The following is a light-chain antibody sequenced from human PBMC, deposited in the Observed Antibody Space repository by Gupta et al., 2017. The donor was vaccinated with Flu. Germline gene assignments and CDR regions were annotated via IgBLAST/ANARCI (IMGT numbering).Light chain of an antibody. J-gene: IGKJ4*01. CDR3: QQYYNTPLT. V-gene: IGKV4-1*01. Sequence: DIVMTQSPDSLAVSLGERATIYCKSSQSVLYSSNNKNYLTWYQQKPGQPPKLLIYWASTRESGVPDRFSGSGSGTDFTLTISSLQAEDVAVYYCQQYYNTPLTFGGGTKVEIK. CDR1: QSVLYSSNNKNY. CDR2: WAS.